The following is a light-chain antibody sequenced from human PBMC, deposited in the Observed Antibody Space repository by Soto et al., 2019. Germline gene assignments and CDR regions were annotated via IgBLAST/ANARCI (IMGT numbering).Light chain of an antibody. Sequence: EIVLTQSPATLSLSPGERATLSCRASQSVSNFLAWYQQKPGQAPRLLISDASNRATGIPGRFSGSGSGTDFSLTISSLDPEDFAVYYCQQRSSCPWTFGEGTKVEIK. CDR2: DAS. CDR1: QSVSNF. CDR3: QQRSSCPWT. J-gene: IGKJ1*01. V-gene: IGKV3-11*01.